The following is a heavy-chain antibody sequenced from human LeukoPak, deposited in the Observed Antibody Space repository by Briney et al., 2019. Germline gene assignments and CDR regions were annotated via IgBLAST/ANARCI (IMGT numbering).Heavy chain of an antibody. J-gene: IGHJ4*02. Sequence: ASVKVSCKASGGTFSSYAISWVRQAPGQGLEWMGGIIPIFGTANYAQKFQGRVTMTRNTSISTAYMELSSLRSEDTAVYYCARDKAVAEGLDYWGQGTLVTVSS. V-gene: IGHV1-69*05. CDR1: GGTFSSYA. D-gene: IGHD6-19*01. CDR2: IIPIFGTA. CDR3: ARDKAVAEGLDY.